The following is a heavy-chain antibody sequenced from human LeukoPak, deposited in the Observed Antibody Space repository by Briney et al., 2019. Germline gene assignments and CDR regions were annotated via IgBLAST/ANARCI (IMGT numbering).Heavy chain of an antibody. V-gene: IGHV3-23*01. CDR2: IRGGGGSA. Sequence: GGSLTLSCTASGFTLSAYAMMWVRQAPGKGPEWVSAIRGGGGSAFYADSVKGRFTISRDNSKYTLFLQMNSLRAEDTAVYYCARDPNGDYIGAFDMWGPGTMVTVSS. D-gene: IGHD4-17*01. CDR3: ARDPNGDYIGAFDM. J-gene: IGHJ3*02. CDR1: GFTLSAYA.